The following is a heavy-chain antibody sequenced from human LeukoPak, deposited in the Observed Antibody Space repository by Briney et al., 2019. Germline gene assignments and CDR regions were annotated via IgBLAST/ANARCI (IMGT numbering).Heavy chain of an antibody. CDR1: EFTFSNYA. V-gene: IGHV3-23*01. CDR2: ISGSGDNT. Sequence: QPGGSLRLSCAASEFTFSNYAMSWVRQAPGKGLEWVSAISGSGDNTYYADSVKGRFTISRDKSKNTLYLQMNSLRAEDTAVYYCAKGYGSGSYYKFDYFDYWGQGTLVTVSS. CDR3: AKGYGSGSYYKFDYFDY. D-gene: IGHD3-10*01. J-gene: IGHJ4*02.